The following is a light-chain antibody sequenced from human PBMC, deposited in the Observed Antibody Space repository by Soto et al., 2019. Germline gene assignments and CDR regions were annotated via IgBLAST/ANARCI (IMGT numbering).Light chain of an antibody. Sequence: QSVLTQPRSVSGSPGQSVTISCTGTTSDVGDYNFVSWYQQHPGNAPKLMIYDVTKRPSGIPNRFSGSKSGNTASLTISELQAEDEADYYCCSYAGTYTYVFGTGTKVPVL. CDR3: CSYAGTYTYV. CDR1: TSDVGDYNF. V-gene: IGLV2-11*01. J-gene: IGLJ1*01. CDR2: DVT.